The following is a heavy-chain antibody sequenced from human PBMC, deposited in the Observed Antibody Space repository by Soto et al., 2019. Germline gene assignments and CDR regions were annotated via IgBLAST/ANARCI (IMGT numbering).Heavy chain of an antibody. J-gene: IGHJ4*02. CDR3: ARSLVVGVVTTAY. CDR2: FRAYNGKT. V-gene: IGHV1-18*01. CDR1: GYLFSNYG. Sequence: QIQLVQSAAEVKKHGASAKVSCKAYGYLFSNYGISWMRQGPRHGLQWMGGFRAYNGKTNYPKKFQGRVTMTTETSTNTAYMQFRSGRSEETGVYYCARSLVVGVVTTAYCGQGTLVTVSS. D-gene: IGHD3-3*01.